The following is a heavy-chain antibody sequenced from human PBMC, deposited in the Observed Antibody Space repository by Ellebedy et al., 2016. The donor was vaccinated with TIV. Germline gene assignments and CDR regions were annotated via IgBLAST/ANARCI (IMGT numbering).Heavy chain of an antibody. CDR2: IRRKVHNYAT. CDR3: IRHVEYDRSY. CDR1: GFTFSGSA. J-gene: IGHJ4*02. Sequence: GESLKISCAASGFTFSGSAMTWVRQASGKGLEWVGRIRRKVHNYATQYGASVKGRFTISRDDSENTAYLQMNSLTTEDTAVYYCIRHVEYDRSYWGQGVLVTVSS. D-gene: IGHD3-22*01. V-gene: IGHV3-73*01.